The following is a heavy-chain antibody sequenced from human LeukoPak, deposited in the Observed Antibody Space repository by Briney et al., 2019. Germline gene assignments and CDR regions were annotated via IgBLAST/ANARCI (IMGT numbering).Heavy chain of an antibody. CDR2: IWYDGSNK. CDR3: ARSESRDQSMVRGGERIDY. CDR1: GFTFSSYS. J-gene: IGHJ4*02. Sequence: HPGGSLRLSCAASGFTFSSYSMHWVRQAPGKGLEWVAFIWYDGSNKYYADSVKGRFTISRDNSKNTLHLQMNSLRAEDTAVYYCARSESRDQSMVRGGERIDYWGQGTLVTVSS. V-gene: IGHV3-30*02. D-gene: IGHD3-10*01.